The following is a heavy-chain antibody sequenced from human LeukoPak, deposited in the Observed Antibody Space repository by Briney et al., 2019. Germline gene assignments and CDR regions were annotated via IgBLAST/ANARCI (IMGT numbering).Heavy chain of an antibody. CDR3: AKDYDILTSYYRGIDY. CDR2: IRWDGGRI. J-gene: IGHJ4*02. CDR1: GFTFGDYT. D-gene: IGHD3-9*01. Sequence: GGSLRLSCEASGFTFGDYTMHWVRQAPGKGLEWVSLIRWDGGRIYYADSVRGRFTISRGNSKNSLYLQMNSLRTEDTALYYCAKDYDILTSYYRGIDYWGQGTLVTVSS. V-gene: IGHV3-43*01.